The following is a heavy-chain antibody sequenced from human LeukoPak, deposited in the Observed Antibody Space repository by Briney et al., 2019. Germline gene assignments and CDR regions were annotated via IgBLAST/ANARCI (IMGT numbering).Heavy chain of an antibody. CDR1: GYTFTSYD. V-gene: IGHV1-8*01. CDR3: ARTGGYCGRISCPYYFDY. CDR2: MNPNSGNT. Sequence: ASVKVSCKASGYTFTSYDINWVRQATGQGLEWMGWMNPNSGNTGYAQKFQGRVTMTRNTSISTAYMELSSLRSEDTAVYYCARTGGYCGRISCPYYFDYWGQGSLVAVSS. D-gene: IGHD2-15*01. J-gene: IGHJ4*02.